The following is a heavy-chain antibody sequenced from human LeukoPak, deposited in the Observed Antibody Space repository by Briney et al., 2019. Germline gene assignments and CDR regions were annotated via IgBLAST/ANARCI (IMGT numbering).Heavy chain of an antibody. CDR3: ARDAIALTITIFGVVSRPPHRWFDP. CDR2: XXXXXGNX. D-gene: IGHD3-3*01. CDR1: GYIFTXYG. J-gene: IGHJ5*02. V-gene: IGHV1-18*01. Sequence: ASVKVSCKASGYIFTXYGIXWVRQAPXXXXXXLXWXXXXXGNXTYPENLQGRLIMTTDTSTSTAYMELRSLRPDDTAVYYCARDAIALTITIFGVVSRPPHRWFDPWGQGTLVTVSS.